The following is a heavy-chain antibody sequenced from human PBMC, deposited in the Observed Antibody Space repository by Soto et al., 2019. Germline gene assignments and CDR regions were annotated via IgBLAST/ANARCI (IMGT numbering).Heavy chain of an antibody. J-gene: IGHJ4*02. CDR3: ATSFLRAAESGY. Sequence: GASVKVSCKVSGYTLTELSTHWVRQAPGKGLEWMGGFDPEDGETIYAQKFQGRVTMTEDTSTDTAYMELSSLRSEDTAVYYCATSFLRAAESGYWGQGTLVTLSS. V-gene: IGHV1-24*01. CDR2: FDPEDGET. CDR1: GYTLTELS. D-gene: IGHD6-13*01.